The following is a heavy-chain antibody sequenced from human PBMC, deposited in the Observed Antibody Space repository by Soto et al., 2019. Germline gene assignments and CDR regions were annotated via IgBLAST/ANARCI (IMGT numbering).Heavy chain of an antibody. Sequence: PGGSLRLSCAASGFTFSSYGMHWVRQAPGKGLEWVAVISYDGSNKYYADSVKGRFTISRDNSKNTLYLQMNSLRAEDTAVYYCAKAPPADFWSGYWRYFDYWGQGTLVTVSS. J-gene: IGHJ4*02. V-gene: IGHV3-30*18. CDR1: GFTFSSYG. CDR2: ISYDGSNK. D-gene: IGHD3-3*01. CDR3: AKAPPADFWSGYWRYFDY.